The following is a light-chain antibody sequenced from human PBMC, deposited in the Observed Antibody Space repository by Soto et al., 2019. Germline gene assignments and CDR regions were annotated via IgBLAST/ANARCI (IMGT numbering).Light chain of an antibody. CDR3: QQYNSYPVT. V-gene: IGKV4-1*01. J-gene: IGKJ1*01. CDR2: KAS. Sequence: DSVMTQSPDSLAVSMGERATINCKSSQSVLYSSNNKNYLAWYQQKPGKAPKLLIYKASSLESGVPSRFSGSGSGTEFTLTISSLQPDDFATYYCQQYNSYPVTFGQGTKVDI. CDR1: QSVLYSSNNKNY.